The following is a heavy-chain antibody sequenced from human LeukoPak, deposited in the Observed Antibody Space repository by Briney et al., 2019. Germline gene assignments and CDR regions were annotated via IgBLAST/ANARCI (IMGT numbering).Heavy chain of an antibody. CDR1: GGSISSYY. CDR3: AATGYSSGWYSQRPMGV. D-gene: IGHD6-19*01. CDR2: IYTSGST. V-gene: IGHV4-4*07. Sequence: PSETLSLTCTVSGGSISSYYWSWIRQPAGKGLEWIGRIYTSGSTNYNPSLKSRVTMSVDTSKNQFSLKLSSVTAADTAVYYCAATGYSSGWYSQRPMGVWGKGTTVTVSS. J-gene: IGHJ6*04.